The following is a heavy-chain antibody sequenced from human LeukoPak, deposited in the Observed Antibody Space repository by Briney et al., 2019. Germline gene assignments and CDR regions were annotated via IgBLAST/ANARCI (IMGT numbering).Heavy chain of an antibody. CDR2: LSSSSTYI. Sequence: GGSLRLSCAASGFTFSNYSMDWVRQAPGKWLEWVSSLSSSSTYIYYADSVKGRFTISRDKAKNSLYLQLNSLRAEDTAVYYCARGLKYYYDSSGYYSGNSFDYWGQGTLVTISS. D-gene: IGHD3-22*01. CDR3: ARGLKYYYDSSGYYSGNSFDY. V-gene: IGHV3-21*01. J-gene: IGHJ4*02. CDR1: GFTFSNYS.